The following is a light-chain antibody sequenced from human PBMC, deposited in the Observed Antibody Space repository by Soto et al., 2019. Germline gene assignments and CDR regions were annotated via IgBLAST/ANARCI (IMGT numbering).Light chain of an antibody. CDR2: GTS. Sequence: DIQMTQSPSSLAASIVDIVTITCRASLAIGDSLSWFQQKAGQPPTLLIYGTSALQHGVPPRFSGSGSGTDFTLTISRLQHEDFATYYCQKTYNLPRNFGQGTKVDIK. CDR3: QKTYNLPRN. J-gene: IGKJ1*01. V-gene: IGKV1-39*01. CDR1: LAIGDS.